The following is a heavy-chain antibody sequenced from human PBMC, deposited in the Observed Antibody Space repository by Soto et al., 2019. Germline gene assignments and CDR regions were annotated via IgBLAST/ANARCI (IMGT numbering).Heavy chain of an antibody. J-gene: IGHJ4*02. V-gene: IGHV4-61*01. D-gene: IGHD4-17*01. Sequence: QVQLQESGPGLLKPSETLSLTCSVSGGSVSDKTYYWSWIRQPPGKRLEWIGYVYYSGTTNYNPSLKSRVTISVDLSKNRFSLRLSSVTTADTALYYCPRTTAVPNTLRSIYFFDYWGQGTLVTVSS. CDR3: PRTTAVPNTLRSIYFFDY. CDR1: GGSVSDKTYY. CDR2: VYYSGTT.